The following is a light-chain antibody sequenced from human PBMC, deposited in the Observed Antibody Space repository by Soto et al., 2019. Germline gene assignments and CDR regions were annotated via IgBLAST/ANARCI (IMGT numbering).Light chain of an antibody. CDR1: NSDVGGYNY. J-gene: IGLJ1*01. Sequence: QSALTQPASVSGSPGQSITISCTGTNSDVGGYNYVPWYQQHPGKAPKLMIYDVSNRPSGVSYRFSGSKSGNTASLTISGLQAEDEADYYCNSYTSTSTEVFGTGTKVTVL. V-gene: IGLV2-14*01. CDR2: DVS. CDR3: NSYTSTSTEV.